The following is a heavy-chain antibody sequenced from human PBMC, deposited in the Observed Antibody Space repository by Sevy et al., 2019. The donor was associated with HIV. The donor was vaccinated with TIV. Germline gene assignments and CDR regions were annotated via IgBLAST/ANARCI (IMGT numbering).Heavy chain of an antibody. CDR2: MYHSGRS. D-gene: IGHD2-21*01. CDR3: ARQGGIVDRAFDY. CDR1: GVSMSSSSYG. J-gene: IGHJ4*02. V-gene: IGHV4-39*01. Sequence: SETLSLTCTVSGVSMSSSSYGWGWVRQPPGTGLEWIGTMYHSGRSYYNPSLKSRVTIYVDTSKNQFSLKLSSVTAADTAVYYCARQGGIVDRAFDYWGQGTLVTVSS.